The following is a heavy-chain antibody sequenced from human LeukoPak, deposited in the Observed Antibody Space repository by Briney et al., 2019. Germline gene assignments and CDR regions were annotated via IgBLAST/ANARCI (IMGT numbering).Heavy chain of an antibody. D-gene: IGHD5-12*01. Sequence: SETLSLTCAVSGGPLTSYYWTWIRQPPGKGLEWIGFIYYRGSTNYNPSLESRVTISIDSSKNRFSLKLSSVTAADTAVYYCARDRYSGYDGFGAFDIWGQGTMVTVSS. V-gene: IGHV4-59*01. CDR1: GGPLTSYY. J-gene: IGHJ3*02. CDR3: ARDRYSGYDGFGAFDI. CDR2: IYYRGST.